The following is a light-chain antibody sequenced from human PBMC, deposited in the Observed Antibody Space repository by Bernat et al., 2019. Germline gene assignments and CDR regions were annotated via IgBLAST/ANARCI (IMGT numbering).Light chain of an antibody. CDR2: GAS. CDR3: QHSYSWPWT. Sequence: IVLTQSPATLPASPGERATLSCRASQSVGSELAWYQQKAGQAPRLLIYGASTRATGIPDRFSGSGSGTEFTLTITSLQSEDFAIYYCQHSYSWPWTFGQGTKVEIK. J-gene: IGKJ1*01. CDR1: QSVGSE. V-gene: IGKV3-15*01.